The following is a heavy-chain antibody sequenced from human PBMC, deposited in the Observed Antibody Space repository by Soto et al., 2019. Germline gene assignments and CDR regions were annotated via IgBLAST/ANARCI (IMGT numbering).Heavy chain of an antibody. CDR3: ARRYCSGGSCYHSAFDI. D-gene: IGHD2-15*01. V-gene: IGHV5-51*01. CDR1: GYSFTSYW. J-gene: IGHJ3*02. CDR2: IYPGDSDT. Sequence: PGESLKISCKGSGYSFTSYWIGWVRQMPGKGLEWMGIIYPGDSDTRYSPSFQGQVTISADKSISTAYLQWSSLKASDTAMYYCARRYCSGGSCYHSAFDIWGQGTIVTVSS.